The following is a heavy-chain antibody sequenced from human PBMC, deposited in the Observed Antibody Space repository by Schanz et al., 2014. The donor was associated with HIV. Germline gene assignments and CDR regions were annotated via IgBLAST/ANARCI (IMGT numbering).Heavy chain of an antibody. CDR2: ISSSSTYI. CDR1: GFTFSSYS. V-gene: IGHV3-21*06. D-gene: IGHD3-22*01. Sequence: EVQLVESGGGLVKPGGSLRLSCAAFGFTFSSYSMNWVRQAPGKGLEWVSSISSSSTYIDYADSVKGRFTISRDNANDSLFLQMNSLRAEDTAVYYCARDYSSGRGWFDPWGQGTLITVSP. CDR3: ARDYSSGRGWFDP. J-gene: IGHJ5*02.